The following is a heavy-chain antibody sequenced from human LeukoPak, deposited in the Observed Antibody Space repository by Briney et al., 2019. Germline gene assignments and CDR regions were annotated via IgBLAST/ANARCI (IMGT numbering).Heavy chain of an antibody. CDR1: GFTFSSYS. V-gene: IGHV3-21*01. J-gene: IGHJ5*02. Sequence: GGSLRLSCAASGFTFSSYSMNWVRQAPGKGLEWVSSISSSSSYIYYADSVKGRFTISRDNAKNSLYLRMNSLRAEDTAVYYCARGDYNAAWFDPWGQGTLVTVSS. D-gene: IGHD4-11*01. CDR2: ISSSSSYI. CDR3: ARGDYNAAWFDP.